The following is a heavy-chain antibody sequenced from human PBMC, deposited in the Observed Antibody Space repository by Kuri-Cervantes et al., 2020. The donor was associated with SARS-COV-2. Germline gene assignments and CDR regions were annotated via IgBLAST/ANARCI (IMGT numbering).Heavy chain of an antibody. CDR2: IYSCGST. CDR3: ARGEPDY. CDR1: GFTVSSNY. V-gene: IGHV3-66*03. J-gene: IGHJ4*02. Sequence: GESLKISCAAFGFTVSSNYMSWVRQAPGKGLEWVSVIYSCGSTYYADSVKGRFTISRDNAKNSLYLQMNSLRAEDTAVYYCARGEPDYWGQGTLVTVSS. D-gene: IGHD1-14*01.